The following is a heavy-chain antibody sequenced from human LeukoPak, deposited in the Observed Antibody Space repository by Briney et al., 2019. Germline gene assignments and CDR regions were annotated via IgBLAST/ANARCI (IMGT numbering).Heavy chain of an antibody. CDR1: GGSFSGYY. V-gene: IGHV4-34*01. D-gene: IGHD2-2*02. Sequence: SETLSLTCAVYGGSFSGYYWSWIRQPPGKGLEWIGEINHSGSTNYNPSLKSRVTISVDTSKNQFSLKLSSVTAADTAVYYCARVLIPPGHFDYWGQGTLVTASS. CDR3: ARVLIPPGHFDY. CDR2: INHSGST. J-gene: IGHJ4*02.